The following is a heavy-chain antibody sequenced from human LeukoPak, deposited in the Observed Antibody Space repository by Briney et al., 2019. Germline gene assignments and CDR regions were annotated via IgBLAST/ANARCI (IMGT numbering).Heavy chain of an antibody. V-gene: IGHV3-64*01. D-gene: IGHD6-19*01. J-gene: IGHJ3*02. CDR2: ISSNGGST. CDR3: ARGEGWLVRLELVGAFDI. Sequence: GGSLRLSCAASGFTFSSYAMHWVRQAPGKGLEYVSAISSNGGSTYYANSVKGRFTISRDNSKNTLYLQMGSLRAEDMAVYYCARGEGWLVRLELVGAFDIWGQGTMVTVSS. CDR1: GFTFSSYA.